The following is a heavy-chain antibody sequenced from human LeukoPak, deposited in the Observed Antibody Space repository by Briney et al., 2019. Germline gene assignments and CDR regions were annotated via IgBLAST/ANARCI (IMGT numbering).Heavy chain of an antibody. J-gene: IGHJ4*02. D-gene: IGHD2-15*01. Sequence: GASVKVSCKASGGTFSSYAISWVRQAPGQGLEWMGRIIPIFGTANYAQKFQGRVTITTDESTSTAYMELSSLRSEDTAVYYCARDARIPYYFDYWGQGTLVTVSS. V-gene: IGHV1-69*05. CDR1: GGTFSSYA. CDR3: ARDARIPYYFDY. CDR2: IIPIFGTA.